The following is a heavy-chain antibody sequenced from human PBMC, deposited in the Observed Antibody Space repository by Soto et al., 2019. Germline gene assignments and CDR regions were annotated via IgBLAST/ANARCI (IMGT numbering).Heavy chain of an antibody. CDR1: GYTFTSYG. Sequence: ASVKVSCKASGYTFTSYGINWVRQATGQGLEWMGWMNPNSGNTGYAQKFQGRVTMTRNTSISTAYMELSSLRSEDTAVYYCARGRRAMVRGVNYYFDYWGQGTLVTVSS. V-gene: IGHV1-8*01. D-gene: IGHD3-10*01. CDR3: ARGRRAMVRGVNYYFDY. CDR2: MNPNSGNT. J-gene: IGHJ4*02.